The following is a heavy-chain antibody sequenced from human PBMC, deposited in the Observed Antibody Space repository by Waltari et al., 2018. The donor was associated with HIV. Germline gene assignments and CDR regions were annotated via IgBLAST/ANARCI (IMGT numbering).Heavy chain of an antibody. Sequence: QVQLQESGPGLVKPSETLSLTCTVSGGSISSYSWSWIRQPPGKGLEWVGYIYYSGSTNYNPSLKSRVTISVDTSKNQFSLKLSSVTAADTAVYYCVRTASMVRGVTPNWFDPWGQGTLVTVSS. J-gene: IGHJ5*02. D-gene: IGHD3-10*01. CDR2: IYYSGST. CDR3: VRTASMVRGVTPNWFDP. V-gene: IGHV4-59*01. CDR1: GGSISSYS.